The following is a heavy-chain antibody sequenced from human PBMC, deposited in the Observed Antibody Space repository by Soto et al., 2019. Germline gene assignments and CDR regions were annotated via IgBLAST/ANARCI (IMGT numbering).Heavy chain of an antibody. Sequence: GGSLRLSCAASGFTFSSYSMSWVRQAPGKGLEWVSGFRSGGDDDTTYYADSVRGRFTISGDNSKNTLFLQMNSLRAEDTAIYYCAKNVNSGSGSQFFDYWRQGTLVTVSS. D-gene: IGHD3-10*01. V-gene: IGHV3-23*01. CDR2: FRSGGDDDTT. CDR3: AKNVNSGSGSQFFDY. CDR1: GFTFSSYS. J-gene: IGHJ4*02.